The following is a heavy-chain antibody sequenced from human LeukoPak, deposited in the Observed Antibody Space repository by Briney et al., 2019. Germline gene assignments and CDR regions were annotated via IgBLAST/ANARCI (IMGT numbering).Heavy chain of an antibody. Sequence: SETLSLTCTVSGGSISSYYWSWIRQPPGKGLEWIGYIYYSGSTHYNPSLESRVTMSVDTSKNQFSLKMSSVTAADTAVYYCARSIVGVTGGAFDIWGQGTMVTVSS. CDR2: IYYSGST. D-gene: IGHD1-26*01. CDR1: GGSISSYY. CDR3: ARSIVGVTGGAFDI. V-gene: IGHV4-59*01. J-gene: IGHJ3*02.